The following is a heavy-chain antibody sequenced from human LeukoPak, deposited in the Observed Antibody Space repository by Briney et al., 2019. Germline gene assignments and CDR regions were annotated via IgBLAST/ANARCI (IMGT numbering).Heavy chain of an antibody. CDR2: IYSGGST. CDR3: ARVLLDYGDSPFHY. D-gene: IGHD4-17*01. CDR1: GFTFSSNY. J-gene: IGHJ4*02. Sequence: GGSLRLSCAASGFTFSSNYMSWVRQAPGKGLEWVSVIYSGGSTYYTDSVTGRFTISRDNSKNTLYLQMNSLSAEDPAVYYCARVLLDYGDSPFHYWGQGTLVTVSS. V-gene: IGHV3-53*01.